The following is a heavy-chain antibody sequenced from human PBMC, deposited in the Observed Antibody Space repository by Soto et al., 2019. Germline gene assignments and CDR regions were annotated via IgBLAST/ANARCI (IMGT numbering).Heavy chain of an antibody. CDR1: GFTFGDYA. CDR2: IRSKAYGGTT. CDR3: TRGSSSLLYYYYGMDV. Sequence: GGSVRLSCTASGFTFGDYAMSWFRQAPGKGLEWVGFIRSKAYGGTTEYAASVKGRFTISRDDSKSIAYLQMNSLKTEDTAVYYCTRGSSSLLYYYYGMDVWGQGTXVTVSS. J-gene: IGHJ6*02. V-gene: IGHV3-49*03. D-gene: IGHD6-6*01.